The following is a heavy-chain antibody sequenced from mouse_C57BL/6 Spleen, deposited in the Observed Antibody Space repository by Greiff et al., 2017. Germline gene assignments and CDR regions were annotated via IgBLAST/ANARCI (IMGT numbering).Heavy chain of an antibody. D-gene: IGHD1-1*01. CDR1: GFTFTDYY. CDR3: ARLPPSFIEAMDY. Sequence: EVMLVESGGGLVQPGGSLSLSCAATGFTFTDYYMSWVRQPPGKALEWLGFISNKANGYTTEYSVSVKGRFTISRDNSQSILYLQMSALRAEDSATYYCARLPPSFIEAMDYWGQGTSVTVSS. V-gene: IGHV7-3*01. J-gene: IGHJ4*01. CDR2: ISNKANGYTT.